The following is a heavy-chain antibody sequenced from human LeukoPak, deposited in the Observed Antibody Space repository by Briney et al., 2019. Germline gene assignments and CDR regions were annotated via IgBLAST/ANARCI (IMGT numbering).Heavy chain of an antibody. J-gene: IGHJ6*03. CDR2: IKQDGSEK. CDR3: ARDRRAPYYGFRSGYIDHYYMDV. V-gene: IGHV3-7*01. D-gene: IGHD3-3*01. CDR1: EFTFNNYW. Sequence: GGSLRLSCAASEFTFNNYWMSWVRQAPGKGLEWVANIKQDGSEKYYVDSVKGRFTISRDNAKNSLYLQMNSLRAEDTAVYYCARDRRAPYYGFRSGYIDHYYMDVWGKGTTVTVSS.